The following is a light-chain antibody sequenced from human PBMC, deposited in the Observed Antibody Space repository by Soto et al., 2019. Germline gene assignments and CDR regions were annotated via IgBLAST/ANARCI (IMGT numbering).Light chain of an antibody. J-gene: IGKJ1*01. V-gene: IGKV3-20*01. Sequence: EIVLTQSPDTLSLSPGESAALSCRASQSVSSSYLACYQQQPRPAPRLLISGASSSATGIPDRFTGGGSGTDFTLTISRLEPEDFAVYYCQQYGSSPRTFGQGTKVDIK. CDR3: QQYGSSPRT. CDR2: GAS. CDR1: QSVSSSY.